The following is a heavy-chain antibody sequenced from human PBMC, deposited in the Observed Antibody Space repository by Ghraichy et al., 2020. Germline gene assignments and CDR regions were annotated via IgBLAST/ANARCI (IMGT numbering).Heavy chain of an antibody. Sequence: SETLSLTCTVSGGSVSAYYWSWIRQSPGKGLEWIGHIYHSGSTNYNPSLKSRVTMSIDTSKNQFSLKVSSVTAADTAVYYCASDSWNSPAEYFPHWGQGTLVAVSS. CDR1: GGSVSAYY. CDR3: ASDSWNSPAEYFPH. J-gene: IGHJ1*01. CDR2: IYHSGST. V-gene: IGHV4-59*02. D-gene: IGHD1-7*01.